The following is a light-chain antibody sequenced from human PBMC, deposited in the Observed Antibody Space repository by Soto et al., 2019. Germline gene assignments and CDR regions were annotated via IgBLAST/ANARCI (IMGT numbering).Light chain of an antibody. V-gene: IGLV2-11*01. J-gene: IGLJ2*01. CDR3: CSYAGGYTHAV. CDR2: DVS. Sequence: QSALTQPRSVSGPPGQSVSISCSGTSSEVGTYNYVSWYQQHPGKAPKLMIYDVSKRPSGVPDRFSGSKSGNTASLTISGLQAEDEADYYCCSYAGGYTHAVFGGGTHLTVL. CDR1: SSEVGTYNY.